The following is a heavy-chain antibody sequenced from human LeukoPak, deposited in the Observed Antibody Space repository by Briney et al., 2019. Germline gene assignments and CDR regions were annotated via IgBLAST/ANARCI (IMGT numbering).Heavy chain of an antibody. J-gene: IGHJ4*02. CDR3: ALFSAAAGFY. CDR1: GFTFDDYA. CDR2: ISWNSGSI. D-gene: IGHD6-13*01. V-gene: IGHV3-9*01. Sequence: GGSLRLSCAASGFTFDDYAMHWVQHAPGKGLEWVSGISWNSGSIGYADSVKGRFTISRDNAKNSLYLQMNSLRAEDTALYYCALFSAAAGFYWGQGTLVTVSS.